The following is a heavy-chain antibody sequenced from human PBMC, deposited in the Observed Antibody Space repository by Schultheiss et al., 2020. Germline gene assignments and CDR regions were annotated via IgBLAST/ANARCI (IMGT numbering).Heavy chain of an antibody. CDR1: GGSISSGGYY. CDR3: ARGVGYGGNSRYNNYYMDV. Sequence: SETLSLTCTVSGGSISSGGYYWSWIRQPPGKGLEWIGEINHSGSTNYNPSLKSRLTISIVTSRNQFTLKVSSVTAADTAVYYCARGVGYGGNSRYNNYYMDVWGKGTTVTVSS. D-gene: IGHD4-23*01. J-gene: IGHJ6*03. V-gene: IGHV4-39*01. CDR2: INHSGST.